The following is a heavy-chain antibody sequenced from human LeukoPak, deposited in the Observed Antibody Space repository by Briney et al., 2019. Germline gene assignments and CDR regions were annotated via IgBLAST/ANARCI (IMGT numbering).Heavy chain of an antibody. CDR1: GYSFTSYC. D-gene: IGHD4-17*01. V-gene: IGHV5-51*01. CDR2: IYPGDSDT. Sequence: GESLQISCKVSGYSFTSYCIGWVRQLPGKGLEWMGIIYPGDSDTRYSPAFQGQVTISADKSISTAYLQWSSLKASDTAMYYCALSDDYGDYGGGDAFDIWGQGTMVTVSS. J-gene: IGHJ3*02. CDR3: ALSDDYGDYGGGDAFDI.